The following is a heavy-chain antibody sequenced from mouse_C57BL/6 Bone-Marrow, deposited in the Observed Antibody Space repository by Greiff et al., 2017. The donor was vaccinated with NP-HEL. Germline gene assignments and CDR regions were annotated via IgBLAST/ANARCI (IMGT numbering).Heavy chain of an antibody. CDR3: TFYDGYVYYAMDY. CDR1: GFNIKDDY. D-gene: IGHD2-3*01. J-gene: IGHJ4*01. CDR2: IDPENGDT. V-gene: IGHV14-4*01. Sequence: VQLQQSGAELVRPGASVKLSCTASGFNIKDDYMHWVKQRPEQGLEWIGWIDPENGDTEYASKFPGKATLTADTSSNTAYLQLSSLTSEDTAVYYCTFYDGYVYYAMDYWGQGTSVTVSS.